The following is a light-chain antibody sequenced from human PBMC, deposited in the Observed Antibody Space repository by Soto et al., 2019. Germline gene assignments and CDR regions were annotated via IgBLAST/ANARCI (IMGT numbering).Light chain of an antibody. J-gene: IGKJ4*01. CDR1: QSVSISY. CDR3: QQYGSSPLT. Sequence: EIVLTQSPGTLSLSPGETATLSCRASQSVSISYLAWYQQKPGQAPRLLIYGASSRATGIPDRFSGSGSGTDFTLTISRLEPEDFAVYYCQQYGSSPLTFGGGTKVEIK. CDR2: GAS. V-gene: IGKV3-20*01.